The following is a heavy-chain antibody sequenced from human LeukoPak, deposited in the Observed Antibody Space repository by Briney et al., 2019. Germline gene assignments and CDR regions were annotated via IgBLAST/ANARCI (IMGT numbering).Heavy chain of an antibody. Sequence: GGSLRLSCAASGFTFSSYAMHWVRQAPGKGLEWVAVISYDGSNKYYADSVKGRFTISRDNSKNTLYLQMNSLRAEDTGVYYCARPPPPIAAAGTYFDYWGQGTLVTVSS. CDR3: ARPPPPIAAAGTYFDY. D-gene: IGHD6-13*01. CDR2: ISYDGSNK. V-gene: IGHV3-30*04. J-gene: IGHJ4*02. CDR1: GFTFSSYA.